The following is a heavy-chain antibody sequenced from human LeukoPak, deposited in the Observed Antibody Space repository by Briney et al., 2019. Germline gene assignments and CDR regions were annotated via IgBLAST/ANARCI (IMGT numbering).Heavy chain of an antibody. CDR3: ARDLRGGYDLDYNDY. J-gene: IGHJ4*02. Sequence: SGGSLRLTCAASGFTFDDYGMSWVRQAPGKGLEWVSGINWNGGSTGYADSVKGRFTISRDNAKNSLYLQMNSLRAEDTALYYCARDLRGGYDLDYNDYWGQGTLVTVSS. CDR1: GFTFDDYG. D-gene: IGHD5-12*01. V-gene: IGHV3-20*04. CDR2: INWNGGST.